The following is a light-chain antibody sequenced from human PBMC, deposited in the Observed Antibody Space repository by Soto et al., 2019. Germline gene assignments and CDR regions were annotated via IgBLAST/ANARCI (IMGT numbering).Light chain of an antibody. V-gene: IGLV2-14*01. CDR1: SSDVGDYNY. J-gene: IGLJ1*01. CDR3: SSYTSSSTLV. Sequence: QSVLTQPASVSGSHGQSITISCTGTSSDVGDYNYVSWYQQHPGKAPKVMIYDVSNRPSGVSNRFSGSKSGNTASLTISGLQAEDEADYYCSSYTSSSTLVFGTGTKVTVL. CDR2: DVS.